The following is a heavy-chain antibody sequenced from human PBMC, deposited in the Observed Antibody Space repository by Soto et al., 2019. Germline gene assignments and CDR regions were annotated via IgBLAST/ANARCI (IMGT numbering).Heavy chain of an antibody. J-gene: IGHJ4*02. D-gene: IGHD2-8*02. CDR3: TRDKITGLFDY. CDR2: INHSGST. V-gene: IGHV4-34*01. CDR1: GGSFSGYY. Sequence: QVQLQQWGAGLLKPSETLSLTCAVYGGSFSGYYWTWIRQPPGTGLACIGEINHSGSTNYNPSLNRRVSISVDTATNQSSLKLTSVTAADTGVYYCTRDKITGLFDYWGQGTLVTVSS.